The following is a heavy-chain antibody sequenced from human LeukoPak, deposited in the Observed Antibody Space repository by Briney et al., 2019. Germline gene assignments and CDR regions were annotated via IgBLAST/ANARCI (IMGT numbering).Heavy chain of an antibody. CDR1: SDSISSTSGTYF. Sequence: PSETLSLTRSVSSDSISSTSGTYFWGWIRQPAGKGLEWIVRINTSGSTNYNPSLKSRVTMSVDTSKNQFSLKVTSVTAADTAVYYCARYRLGWFDPWGQGTLVTVSS. V-gene: IGHV4-61*02. D-gene: IGHD1-1*01. CDR2: INTSGST. J-gene: IGHJ5*02. CDR3: ARYRLGWFDP.